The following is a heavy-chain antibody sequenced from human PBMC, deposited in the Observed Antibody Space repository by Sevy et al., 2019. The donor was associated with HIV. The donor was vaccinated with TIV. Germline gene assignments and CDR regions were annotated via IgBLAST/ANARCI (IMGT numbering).Heavy chain of an antibody. Sequence: GGSLRLSCTASGFTFGDYCMSWVRQAPGKGLEWVAFLKSDVYGGTVDHAASVRGRFVISRDDSKTIAYLQMNDLNTGDTGVYYCTRWKAAQSIFDYWGQGALVTVSS. CDR3: TRWKAAQSIFDY. D-gene: IGHD6-13*01. V-gene: IGHV3-49*04. CDR2: LKSDVYGGTV. CDR1: GFTFGDYC. J-gene: IGHJ4*02.